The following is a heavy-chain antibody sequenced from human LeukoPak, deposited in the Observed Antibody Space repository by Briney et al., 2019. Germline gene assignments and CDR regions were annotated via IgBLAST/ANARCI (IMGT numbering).Heavy chain of an antibody. Sequence: GGSLRLSCAASGFTFSDYYMSWIRQAPGKGLEWVSYISSSGSTIYYADSVKGQFTISRDNAKNSLYLQMNSLRAVDTAVYYCARENTIFGVVITPPMDVWGKGTTDTVSS. CDR1: GFTFSDYY. CDR3: ARENTIFGVVITPPMDV. D-gene: IGHD3-3*01. J-gene: IGHJ6*03. CDR2: ISSSGSTI. V-gene: IGHV3-11*01.